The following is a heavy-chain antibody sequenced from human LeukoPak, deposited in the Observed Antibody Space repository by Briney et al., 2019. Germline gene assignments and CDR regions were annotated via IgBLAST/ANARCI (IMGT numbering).Heavy chain of an antibody. CDR3: ARGSNSGYLSADYWFDP. CDR1: GFTFSSYE. CDR2: ISSSGSTI. Sequence: GGSLRLSCAASGFTFSSYEMNWVRQAPGKGLEWVSYISSSGSTIYYADSVKGRFTISRDNAKNSLYLQMNSLRAEDTAVYYRARGSNSGYLSADYWFDPWGQGTLVTVSS. V-gene: IGHV3-48*03. J-gene: IGHJ5*02. D-gene: IGHD5-12*01.